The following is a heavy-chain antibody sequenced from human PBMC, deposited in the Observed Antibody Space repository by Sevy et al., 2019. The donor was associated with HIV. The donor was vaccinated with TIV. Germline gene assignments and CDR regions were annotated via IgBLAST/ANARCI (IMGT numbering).Heavy chain of an antibody. CDR3: ARVRGITMITGGAFDI. D-gene: IGHD3-22*01. CDR2: MNPSSGNT. Sequence: ASVKVSCKASGYTFTSYDINWVRQATGQGLEWMGWMNPSSGNTGYAQKFQGRVTITRNTSISTAYMELSSLRSEDTAVYYCARVRGITMITGGAFDIWGQGTMVTVSS. CDR1: GYTFTSYD. J-gene: IGHJ3*02. V-gene: IGHV1-8*03.